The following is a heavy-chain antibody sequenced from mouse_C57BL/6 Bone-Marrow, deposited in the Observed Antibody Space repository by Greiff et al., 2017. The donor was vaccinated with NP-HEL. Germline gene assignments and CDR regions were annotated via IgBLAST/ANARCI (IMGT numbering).Heavy chain of an antibody. CDR2: IDPENGDT. D-gene: IGHD1-1*01. Sequence: VQLQQSGAELVRPGASVKLSCTASGFNIKDDYMHWVKQRPEQGLEWIGWIDPENGDTEYASKFQGKATLTADTSSNTAYLQLSSLTSEDTAVYYCTTGYYGSSPFAYWGQGTLVTVSA. J-gene: IGHJ3*01. V-gene: IGHV14-4*01. CDR3: TTGYYGSSPFAY. CDR1: GFNIKDDY.